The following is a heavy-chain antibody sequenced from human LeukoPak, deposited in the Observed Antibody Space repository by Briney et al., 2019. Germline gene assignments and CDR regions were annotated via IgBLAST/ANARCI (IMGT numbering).Heavy chain of an antibody. Sequence: SETLSLTCTVSGDSISSYYWSWIRQPPGKGLEWIGYIYYSGSTNYNPSLKSRVTISVDTSKNQFSLKLSSVTAADTAVYYCAIGAAARMGAFDIWGQGTMVTVSS. J-gene: IGHJ3*02. V-gene: IGHV4-59*01. CDR1: GDSISSYY. D-gene: IGHD6-13*01. CDR3: AIGAAARMGAFDI. CDR2: IYYSGST.